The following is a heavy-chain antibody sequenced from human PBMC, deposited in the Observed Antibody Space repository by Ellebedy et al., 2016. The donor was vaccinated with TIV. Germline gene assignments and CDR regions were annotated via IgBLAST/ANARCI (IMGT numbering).Heavy chain of an antibody. V-gene: IGHV6-1*01. Sequence: SQTLSLTCAISGDSVSSNSAAWNWIRQSPSRGLEWLGRTYYRSKWYNDYAVSVKSRITINPDTSKNQFSLQLNSVTPEDTAVYYCASGSIYDYVWGSSSGAMDVWGQGTTVTVSS. J-gene: IGHJ6*02. D-gene: IGHD3-16*01. CDR2: TYYRSKWYN. CDR3: ASGSIYDYVWGSSSGAMDV. CDR1: GDSVSSNSAA.